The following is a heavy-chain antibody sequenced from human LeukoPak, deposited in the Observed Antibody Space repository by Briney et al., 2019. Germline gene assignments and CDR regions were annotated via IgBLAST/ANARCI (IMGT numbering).Heavy chain of an antibody. J-gene: IGHJ3*02. D-gene: IGHD1-1*01. CDR2: IIPIFGTA. Sequence: ASVKVSCKASGGTFSSYAISWVRQAPGQGLEWMGGIIPIFGTANYAQKFQGRVTITADKSTSTAYMELSSLRSEDTAVYYCARSYGTAQYSLVRGDAFDIWGQGTIVTVSS. CDR3: ARSYGTAQYSLVRGDAFDI. V-gene: IGHV1-69*06. CDR1: GGTFSSYA.